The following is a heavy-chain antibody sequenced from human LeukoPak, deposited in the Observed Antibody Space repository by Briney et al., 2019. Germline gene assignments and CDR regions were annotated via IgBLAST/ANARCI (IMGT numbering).Heavy chain of an antibody. V-gene: IGHV4-34*01. J-gene: IGHJ3*02. CDR1: GGSFSGYY. CDR2: INHSGST. Sequence: SETLSLTCAVYGGSFSGYYWSWIRQPPGKGLEWIGEINHSGSTNYNPSLKSRVTISVDTSKNQFSLKLSSVTAADTAVYYYAVAGMDAFDIWGQGTMVTVSS. CDR3: AVAGMDAFDI. D-gene: IGHD6-19*01.